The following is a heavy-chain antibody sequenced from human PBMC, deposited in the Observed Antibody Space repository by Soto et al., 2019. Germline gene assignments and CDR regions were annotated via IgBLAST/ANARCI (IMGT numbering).Heavy chain of an antibody. D-gene: IGHD3-22*01. Sequence: WWSLGLACASSGFTFSNACVNWVRQAPGKGLEWVGRIKSKTDGGTTDYAAPVKGRFTISRDDSKNTLYLQMNSLKTEDTAVYYCTTPYYDSSGYSDYWGQGTLVTVSS. CDR1: GFTFSNAC. CDR3: TTPYYDSSGYSDY. V-gene: IGHV3-15*07. CDR2: IKSKTDGGTT. J-gene: IGHJ4*02.